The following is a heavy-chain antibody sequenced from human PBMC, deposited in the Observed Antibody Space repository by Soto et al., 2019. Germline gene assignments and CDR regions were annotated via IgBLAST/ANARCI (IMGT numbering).Heavy chain of an antibody. Sequence: EVQLVESGEARVKPGGSLGPSGAASGFPLVSFTLTGVRQAPGKGLEWVSSISSSSSYIYYADSVKGRFTISRDNAKNSLYLQMNSLRAEDTAVYYCARVEIATRGIDYWGQGTLVTVSS. V-gene: IGHV3-21*01. CDR1: GFPLVSFT. CDR2: ISSSSSYI. CDR3: ARVEIATRGIDY. D-gene: IGHD2-21*01. J-gene: IGHJ4*02.